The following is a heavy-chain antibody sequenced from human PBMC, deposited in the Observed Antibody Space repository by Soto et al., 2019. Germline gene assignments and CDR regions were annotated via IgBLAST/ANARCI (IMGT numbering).Heavy chain of an antibody. Sequence: ASVKVSCKVSGYTLTELSMHWVRQAPGKGLEWMGGLDPEDGETIYAQKFQGRVTMTRNTSTNTAYMELSSLRSEDTAVYYCARVDDSSSWPDYYYYYMDVWGKGTTVTVSS. CDR2: LDPEDGET. D-gene: IGHD6-13*01. CDR1: GYTLTELS. J-gene: IGHJ6*03. CDR3: ARVDDSSSWPDYYYYYMDV. V-gene: IGHV1-24*01.